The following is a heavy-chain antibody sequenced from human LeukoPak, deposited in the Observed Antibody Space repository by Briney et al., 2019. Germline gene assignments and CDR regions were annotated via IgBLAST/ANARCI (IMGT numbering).Heavy chain of an antibody. J-gene: IGHJ4*02. CDR3: ARHVQDYDSSGYTEGFDY. Sequence: ASVKVSCKASGYTFTGYYMHWVRQAPGQGLEWMGWINPNSGGTNYAQKFQGRVTMTRDTSTSTAYMELRSLRSDDTAVYYCARHVQDYDSSGYTEGFDYWGQGTLVTVSS. CDR2: INPNSGGT. CDR1: GYTFTGYY. V-gene: IGHV1-2*02. D-gene: IGHD3-22*01.